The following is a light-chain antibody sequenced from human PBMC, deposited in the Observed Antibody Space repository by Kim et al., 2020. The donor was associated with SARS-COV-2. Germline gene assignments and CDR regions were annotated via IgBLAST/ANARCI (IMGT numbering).Light chain of an antibody. CDR3: QAWDSSTVV. V-gene: IGLV3-1*01. Sequence: SVSPGQTASIPCSGDKLGDKYACWYQQKPGQSPVLVIYQGNKRPSGIPERFSGSNSGNTATLTISGTQAMDEADYYCQAWDSSTVVFGGGTQLTVL. J-gene: IGLJ2*01. CDR1: KLGDKY. CDR2: QGN.